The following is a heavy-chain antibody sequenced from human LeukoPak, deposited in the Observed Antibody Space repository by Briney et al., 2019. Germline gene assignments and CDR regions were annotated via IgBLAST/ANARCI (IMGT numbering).Heavy chain of an antibody. CDR3: AREPHDFHEEDGFDI. CDR1: GFSFSSYS. D-gene: IGHD5-24*01. J-gene: IGHJ3*02. V-gene: IGHV3-21*01. CDR2: ISDRSSFI. Sequence: PGGSLSISCAASGFSFSSYSTFWVRQAPGKGLEWVSSISDRSSFIYYADSVKGRFTISRDNAKKSLFLHMNSLRVEDTALYYCAREPHDFHEEDGFDIWGQGTLVTVSS.